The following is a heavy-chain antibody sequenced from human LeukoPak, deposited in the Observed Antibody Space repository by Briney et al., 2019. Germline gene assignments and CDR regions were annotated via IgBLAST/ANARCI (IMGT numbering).Heavy chain of an antibody. D-gene: IGHD1-26*01. CDR2: INKDGSAT. CDR1: GFTFDAYA. J-gene: IGHJ6*02. CDR3: ATWAFYHSLDV. Sequence: GGSLRLSCEASGFTFDAYAMHWVRQAPGKGLEWVSLINKDGSATYYADSVKGRFIISRDNSKNSLYLQMNSLRSEDTALYYCATWAFYHSLDVWGQGTTVTVSS. V-gene: IGHV3-43*02.